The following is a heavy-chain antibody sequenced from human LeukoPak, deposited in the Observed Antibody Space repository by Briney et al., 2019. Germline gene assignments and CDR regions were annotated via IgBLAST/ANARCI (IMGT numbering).Heavy chain of an antibody. J-gene: IGHJ3*02. CDR1: GFTFSSYA. Sequence: PGGSLRLSCAASGFTFSSYAMSWVRQAPGKGLECVSAISGSGGSTYYADSVKGRFTISRDNSKNTLYLQMNSLRAEETALYYCAYPGPAFDIWGQGTMVTVSS. V-gene: IGHV3-23*01. CDR3: AYPGPAFDI. CDR2: ISGSGGST.